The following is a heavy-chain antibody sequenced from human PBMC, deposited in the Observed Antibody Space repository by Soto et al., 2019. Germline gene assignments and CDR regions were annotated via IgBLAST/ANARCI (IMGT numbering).Heavy chain of an antibody. V-gene: IGHV3-33*01. Sequence: PGGSLRLSGAAPGFTFSKYCIHWVRQAPGKGLEWVALIWNDGIRKVYVDSVKGRFTISRDNSKNTLDLQMNNLRDEDTAVYYCARDDDHDEKALDYLGPGTLLAVCS. CDR3: ARDDDHDEKALDY. CDR2: IWNDGIRK. J-gene: IGHJ4*02. CDR1: GFTFSKYC.